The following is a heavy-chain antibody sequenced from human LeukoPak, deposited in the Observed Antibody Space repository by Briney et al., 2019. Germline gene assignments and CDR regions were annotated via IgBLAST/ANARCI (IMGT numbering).Heavy chain of an antibody. CDR2: IRSKAHNYAT. CDR1: GFTFSGSA. J-gene: IGHJ4*02. CDR3: TRRAQWNYPLDY. Sequence: PGGSLRLSCAASGFTFSGSAMHWVRQASGKGLEWVGRIRSKAHNYATTYAASVKGRFTISRDDSKNTAYLQMNSLKTEDTAVYYCTRRAQWNYPLDYWGQGTLVTVSS. D-gene: IGHD1-7*01. V-gene: IGHV3-73*01.